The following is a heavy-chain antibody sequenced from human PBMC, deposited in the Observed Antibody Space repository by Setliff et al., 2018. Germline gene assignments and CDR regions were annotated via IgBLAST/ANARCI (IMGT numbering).Heavy chain of an antibody. J-gene: IGHJ4*02. CDR2: ISATGGAT. D-gene: IGHD3-3*01. Sequence: GGSLRLSCAASGFTFSIYSMSWVRQAPGKGLEWVALISATGGATYYADSVKGRFTIFRDNSKNSLYLQMNDLRAEDTAVYYCAKDLASWSPDRWGMGTLVTVSS. V-gene: IGHV3-23*01. CDR1: GFTFSIYS. CDR3: AKDLASWSPDR.